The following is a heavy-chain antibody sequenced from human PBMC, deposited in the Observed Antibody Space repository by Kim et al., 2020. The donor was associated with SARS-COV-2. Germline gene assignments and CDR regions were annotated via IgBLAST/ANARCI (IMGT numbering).Heavy chain of an antibody. V-gene: IGHV3-48*02. CDR3: ARDCPPPYCYDSGGYYPYFDY. D-gene: IGHD3-22*01. J-gene: IGHJ4*02. CDR2: ISSSSSTI. CDR1: GFTFSSYS. Sequence: GGSLRLSCAASGFTFSSYSMNWVRQAPGKGLEWVSYISSSSSTIYYADSVKGRFTISRDNAKNSLYLQMNSLRDEDTAVYYCARDCPPPYCYDSGGYYPYFDYWGQGTLVTVSS.